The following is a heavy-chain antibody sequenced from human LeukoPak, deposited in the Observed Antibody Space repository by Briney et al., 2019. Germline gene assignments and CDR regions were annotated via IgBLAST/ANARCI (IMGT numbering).Heavy chain of an antibody. J-gene: IGHJ4*02. D-gene: IGHD3-16*01. V-gene: IGHV1-2*02. CDR1: GFTFTGYY. CDR3: ARDSYGDYVSFDY. Sequence: GASVKVSCKASGFTFTGYYMHWVRQAPGQGLEWMGWINPKSGGTGYAQKFQGRVTMTRDTSISPAYMELSRLRSDDTAVFYCARDSYGDYVSFDYWGQGTLVTVSS. CDR2: INPKSGGT.